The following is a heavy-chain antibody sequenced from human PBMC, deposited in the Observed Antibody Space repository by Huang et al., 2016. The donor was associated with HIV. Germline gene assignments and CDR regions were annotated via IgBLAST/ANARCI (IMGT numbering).Heavy chain of an antibody. V-gene: IGHV1-69*01. CDR1: GATFSSYA. J-gene: IGHJ4*02. Sequence: QVQLLQSGTEVKKPGSSVKVSCKASGATFSSYAISWVRQAPGEGLEWMGGYISLSGTTHYAQRFQGRVTITADESTRTGYMELSSLRSDDTAVYYCSRCEGRNFDYWGQGTLVTVSS. CDR3: SRCEGRNFDY. CDR2: YISLSGTT.